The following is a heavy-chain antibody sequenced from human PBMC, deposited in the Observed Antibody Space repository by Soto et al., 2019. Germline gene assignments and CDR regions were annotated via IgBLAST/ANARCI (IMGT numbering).Heavy chain of an antibody. J-gene: IGHJ3*01. Sequence: QITLKESGPPLVKPTQTLTLTCTFSGFSLSADGVGVGWIRQPPGKALEWLALIYWDDDKRYRPSLKSRLTITKDTSKNQVVLTMTHMDPVDTATYYCAHAYGGTSWPNDAFDVWGQGTVVTVSS. CDR1: GFSLSADGVG. CDR2: IYWDDDK. V-gene: IGHV2-5*02. CDR3: AHAYGGTSWPNDAFDV. D-gene: IGHD2-2*01.